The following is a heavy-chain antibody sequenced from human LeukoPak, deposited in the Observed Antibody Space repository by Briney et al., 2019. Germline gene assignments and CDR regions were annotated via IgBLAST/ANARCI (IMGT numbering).Heavy chain of an antibody. D-gene: IGHD4-23*01. CDR1: GSTFNGYA. Sequence: GASVKVSCKASGSTFNGYAITWVRQAPGQGLEWMGWISAYNLNTNYAQKFQGRVTITADESTSTAYMELSSLRSEDTAVYYCARAQDGGSYYYYYMDVWGKGTTVTVSS. CDR3: ARAQDGGSYYYYYMDV. CDR2: ISAYNLNT. V-gene: IGHV1-18*01. J-gene: IGHJ6*03.